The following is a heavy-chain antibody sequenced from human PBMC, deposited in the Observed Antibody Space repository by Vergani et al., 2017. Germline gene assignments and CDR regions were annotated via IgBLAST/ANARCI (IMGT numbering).Heavy chain of an antibody. CDR2: IIPMFGTA. Sequence: QVQLVQSGTEVKKPGSSVKVSCKASGGTFSSYGISWVRQAPGQGLEWMGGIIPMFGTANYAQKFQSRVTITADKSTSTAYMELSSLRSEDTAVYYCARDFDSSGYNAFDIWGQGTMVTVSS. D-gene: IGHD3-22*01. CDR1: GGTFSSYG. CDR3: ARDFDSSGYNAFDI. V-gene: IGHV1-69*06. J-gene: IGHJ3*02.